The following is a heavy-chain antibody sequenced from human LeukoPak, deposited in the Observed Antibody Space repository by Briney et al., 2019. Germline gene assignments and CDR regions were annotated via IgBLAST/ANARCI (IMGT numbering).Heavy chain of an antibody. V-gene: IGHV3-48*03. J-gene: IGHJ4*02. CDR2: IGASSTPK. CDR3: ALLAVASDFDY. Sequence: GGSLRLSCVVSGFPFSFYELNRVRQAPGKGLEWVSNIGASSTPKYYADSVKGRFSISRDNARSSLYLQMNSLRVEDTAVYYCALLAVASDFDYWGQGALVTVSS. D-gene: IGHD6-19*01. CDR1: GFPFSFYE.